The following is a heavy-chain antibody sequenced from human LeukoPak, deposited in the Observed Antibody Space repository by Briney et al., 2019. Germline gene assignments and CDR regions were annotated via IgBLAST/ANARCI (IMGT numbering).Heavy chain of an antibody. V-gene: IGHV2-5*02. J-gene: IGHJ4*02. CDR2: IYWDDDK. D-gene: IGHD2-15*01. CDR3: AHSSRYCSGGSCRMVFDY. Sequence: SGPTLLKPTPTLTLTCTFSGFSLSTSGVGVGWIRQPPGKALEWLALIYWDDDKRYSPSLKSRLTITKDTSKNQVVLTMTNMDPVDTATYYCAHSSRYCSGGSCRMVFDYWGQGTLVTVSS. CDR1: GFSLSTSGVG.